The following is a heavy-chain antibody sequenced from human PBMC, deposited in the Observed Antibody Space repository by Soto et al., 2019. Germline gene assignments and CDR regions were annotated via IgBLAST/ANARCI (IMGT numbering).Heavy chain of an antibody. Sequence: EVQLLESGGGLVQPGGSLRLSCAASGFTFSSYAMSWVRQAPGKGLEWVSAISGSGGSTYYADSVKGRFTISRDNSTNTLDLQMNSLRAEDTAVYYCAKDGLRLGGIQFAAASKLHYFDYWGQGTLVTVSS. CDR3: AKDGLRLGGIQFAAASKLHYFDY. CDR1: GFTFSSYA. J-gene: IGHJ4*02. CDR2: ISGSGGST. V-gene: IGHV3-23*01. D-gene: IGHD2-2*01.